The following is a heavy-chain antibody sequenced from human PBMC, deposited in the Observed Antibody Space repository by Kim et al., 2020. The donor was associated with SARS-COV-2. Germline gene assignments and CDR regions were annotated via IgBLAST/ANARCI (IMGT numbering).Heavy chain of an antibody. CDR2: IKYDGSEK. J-gene: IGHJ4*02. CDR3: ARDRVSHEGGDLDY. D-gene: IGHD6-13*01. CDR1: GFTFSSYW. V-gene: IGHV3-7*03. Sequence: GGSLRLSCAASGFTFSSYWMSWVRQAPGKGLEWVANIKYDGSEKYYVDSVKGRFTISRDKNSLYLQMNSLRAEDTAVYYCARDRVSHEGGDLDYWGQGTLLTVSS.